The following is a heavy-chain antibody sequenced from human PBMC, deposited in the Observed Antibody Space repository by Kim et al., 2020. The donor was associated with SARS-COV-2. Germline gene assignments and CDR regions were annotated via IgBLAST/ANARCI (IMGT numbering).Heavy chain of an antibody. Sequence: ASVKVSCKASGYTFSSSGISWVRQAPGQGLEWMGWISNYNGKTNYAQKYQGRVTMTTDTSTSTAYMELRSLRSDDTAVYFCARGYASNFDYWGQGTLVTVSS. J-gene: IGHJ4*02. CDR2: ISNYNGKT. V-gene: IGHV1-18*01. CDR1: GYTFSSSG. D-gene: IGHD2-8*01. CDR3: ARGYASNFDY.